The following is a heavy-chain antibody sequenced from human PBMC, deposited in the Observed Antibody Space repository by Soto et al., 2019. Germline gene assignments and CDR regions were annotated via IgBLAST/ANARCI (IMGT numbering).Heavy chain of an antibody. V-gene: IGHV3-23*01. CDR2: IRGSVGST. CDR3: AKDFYGDYPDYFGS. CDR1: EFTFSSSA. Sequence: VQLLESGGGLVQPGGSLRLSCAASEFTFSSSAMGWVRQAPGKGLEWVSGIRGSVGSTYYADSVEGRFTISRDNSKNTLYLQMNSLRAEDTAVYYCAKDFYGDYPDYFGSWGQGTRVTVSS. J-gene: IGHJ4*02. D-gene: IGHD4-17*01.